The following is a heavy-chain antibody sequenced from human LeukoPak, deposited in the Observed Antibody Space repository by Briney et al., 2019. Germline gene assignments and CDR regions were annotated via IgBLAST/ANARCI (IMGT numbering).Heavy chain of an antibody. CDR3: ARPVVLSGYANY. J-gene: IGHJ4*02. CDR1: GFTFSSYA. CDR2: ISYDGSNK. D-gene: IGHD5-12*01. Sequence: GGSLRLSCAASGFTFSSYAMHWVRQAPGKGLEWVAVISYDGSNKYYADSVKGRFTISRDNSKNTLYLQMNSLRAENTAVYYCARPVVLSGYANYWGQGTLVTVSS. V-gene: IGHV3-30*04.